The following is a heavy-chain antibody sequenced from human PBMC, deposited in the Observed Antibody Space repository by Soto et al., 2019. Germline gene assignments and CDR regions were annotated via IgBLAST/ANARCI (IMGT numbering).Heavy chain of an antibody. CDR3: ASSTPFHY. V-gene: IGHV4-39*01. J-gene: IGHJ4*02. CDR1: SASLSSSTYY. Sequence: SETLSLTCSVSSASLSSSTYYWSWIRQPPGRGPEWIGSIYYSGNTYYKPSLKSRVSISIDTSRNQFSLKLTSVTAADTGVYYCASSTPFHYWGPGILVTVST. CDR2: IYYSGNT.